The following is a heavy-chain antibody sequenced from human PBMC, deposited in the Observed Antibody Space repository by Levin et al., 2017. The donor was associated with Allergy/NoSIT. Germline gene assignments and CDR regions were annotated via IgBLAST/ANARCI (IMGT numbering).Heavy chain of an antibody. CDR1: GFTFRNHG. J-gene: IGHJ3*02. CDR3: TREGPSSGTNAFAM. D-gene: IGHD1-7*01. V-gene: IGHV3-33*01. CDR2: VWSDAIHK. Sequence: GGSLRLSCGASGFTFRNHGMHWVRQAPGKGLEWVAVVWSDAIHKYYADSVKGRFTVSRDNSNNTVYLQMNSLRADDTAVYFCTREGPSSGTNAFAMWGQGTTVTVSS.